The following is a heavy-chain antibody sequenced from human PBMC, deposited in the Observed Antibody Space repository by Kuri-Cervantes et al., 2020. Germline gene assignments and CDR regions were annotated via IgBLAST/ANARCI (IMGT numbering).Heavy chain of an antibody. CDR3: AKAPGSSTWFLFHWFGP. J-gene: IGHJ5*02. V-gene: IGHV3-30-3*01. D-gene: IGHD3-10*01. CDR2: ISYDGSNK. CDR1: GFTFSSYA. Sequence: GESLKSSCAASGFTFSSYAMHWVRQAPGKGLEWVAVISYDGSNKYYADSVKGRFTISRDNSKNTLYLQMNSLRAEDTATYYCAKAPGSSTWFLFHWFGPWGQGALVTVSS.